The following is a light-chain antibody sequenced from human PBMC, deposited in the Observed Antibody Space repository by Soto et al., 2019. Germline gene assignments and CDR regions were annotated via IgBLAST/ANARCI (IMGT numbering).Light chain of an antibody. CDR3: QQTHSLPLS. CDR2: ATS. Sequence: IQMTQSPSSVSASVGDRVTMTCRASQGVGGWLAWYQQKPGKVPKLLIYATSSLHSGVPSRFSGSGSGTDFTLSTSSVQPEDFATYYCQQTHSLPLSFGPGTKVDIK. CDR1: QGVGGW. V-gene: IGKV1-12*01. J-gene: IGKJ3*01.